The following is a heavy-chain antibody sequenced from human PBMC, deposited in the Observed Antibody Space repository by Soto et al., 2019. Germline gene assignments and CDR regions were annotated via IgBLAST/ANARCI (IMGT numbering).Heavy chain of an antibody. CDR2: IKSKTDGGTT. V-gene: IGHV3-15*01. D-gene: IGHD3-10*01. CDR1: GFTLSNPA. CDR3: TTGFNLVWFGELFDYYGMDV. J-gene: IGHJ6*02. Sequence: AGSLTLSCAASGFTLSNPAMSYVRQAPRQRLKCVGRIKSKTDGGTTDYAAPVKCRFTISRDDSLNTLSLQMNSLKTEDTAVYYCTTGFNLVWFGELFDYYGMDVWGQGTTVTVSS.